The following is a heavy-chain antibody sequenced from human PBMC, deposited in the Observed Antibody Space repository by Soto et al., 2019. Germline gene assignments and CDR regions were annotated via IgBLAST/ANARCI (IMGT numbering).Heavy chain of an antibody. J-gene: IGHJ5*02. Sequence: PSETLSLTCAVSGGSISSSNWWSWVRQPPGKGLEWIGEIYHSGSTNYNPSLKSRVTMSVDTSKNQFSLKLSSVTAADTAMYYCASGKYSSTWYGWDWLDPWGQGTLVTVSS. CDR1: GGSISSSNW. V-gene: IGHV4-4*02. D-gene: IGHD6-13*01. CDR3: ASGKYSSTWYGWDWLDP. CDR2: IYHSGST.